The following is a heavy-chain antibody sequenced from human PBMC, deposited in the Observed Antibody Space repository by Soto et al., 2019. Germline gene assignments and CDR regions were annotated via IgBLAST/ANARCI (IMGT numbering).Heavy chain of an antibody. V-gene: IGHV1-2*04. D-gene: IGHD2-2*01. Sequence: ASVKVSCKASGYTFTGYYTHWVRQAPGQGLEWMGWINPNSGGTNYAQKFQGWVTMTRDTSISTAYMELSRLRSDDTAVYYCAIGYCSSTSCPDAFDIWGQGTMVTVSS. J-gene: IGHJ3*02. CDR3: AIGYCSSTSCPDAFDI. CDR1: GYTFTGYY. CDR2: INPNSGGT.